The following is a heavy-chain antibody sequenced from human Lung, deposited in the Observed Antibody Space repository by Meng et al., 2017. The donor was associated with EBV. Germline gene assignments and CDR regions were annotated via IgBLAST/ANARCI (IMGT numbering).Heavy chain of an antibody. V-gene: IGHV3-23*01. Sequence: EVQRLESGGGFGQPGGCLRLSCAASGFTFSSYAMSWVRQAPGKGLEWVSTISTNSRNTYYADSVKGRFTISRDNSKNTLYLQMNSLRAEDTAVYYCAKGKPVDYWGRGTLVTVSS. CDR1: GFTFSSYA. CDR2: ISTNSRNT. CDR3: AKGKPVDY. D-gene: IGHD4-23*01. J-gene: IGHJ4*02.